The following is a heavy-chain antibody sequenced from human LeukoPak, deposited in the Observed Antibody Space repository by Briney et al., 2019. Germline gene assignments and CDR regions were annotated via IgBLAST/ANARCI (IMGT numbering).Heavy chain of an antibody. CDR2: INPNSGVT. J-gene: IGHJ4*02. CDR3: ARGYGSAWHGDF. V-gene: IGHV1-2*02. CDR1: GYSFTGSY. Sequence: AAVKVSCKASGYSFTGSYIHWVRQAPGQGLEWMGCINPNSGVTNFAQKFQGRVTMTRDTSISTAYMELSRLRSDDTAVYYCARGYGSAWHGDFWGQGTQVTVSS. D-gene: IGHD6-19*01.